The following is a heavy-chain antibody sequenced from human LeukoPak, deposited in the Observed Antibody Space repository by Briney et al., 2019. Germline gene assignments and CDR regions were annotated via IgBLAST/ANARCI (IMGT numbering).Heavy chain of an antibody. D-gene: IGHD2-15*01. CDR3: ARDQTPFY. V-gene: IGHV3-20*04. CDR2: INWNGGST. CDR1: GFTFDDYG. J-gene: IGHJ4*02. Sequence: GGSLRLSCAASGFTFDDYGMSWVRQAPGKGLEWVSGINWNGGSTGYADSVKGRFTISRDNAKSSMWLQMNSLRDEDTAVYYCARDQTPFYWGQGSLVTVSS.